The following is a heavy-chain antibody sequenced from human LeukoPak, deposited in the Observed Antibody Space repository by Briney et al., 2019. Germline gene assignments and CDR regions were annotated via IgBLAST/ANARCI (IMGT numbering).Heavy chain of an antibody. CDR2: INHSGST. V-gene: IGHV4-34*01. D-gene: IGHD7-27*01. J-gene: IGHJ4*02. CDR3: ARGIGTGGKGDY. CDR1: GVSFSGYY. Sequence: PSETLSLTCAVYGVSFSGYYWSWIRQPPGKGLEWIGEINHSGSTNYNPSLKSRVTISVDTSKNQFSLKLSSVTAADTAVYYCARGIGTGGKGDYWGQGTLVTVSS.